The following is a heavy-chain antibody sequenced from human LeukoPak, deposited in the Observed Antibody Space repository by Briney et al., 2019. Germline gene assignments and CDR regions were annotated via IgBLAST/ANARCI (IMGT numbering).Heavy chain of an antibody. J-gene: IGHJ2*01. CDR2: FDPEDGET. D-gene: IGHD2-2*02. CDR1: GYTLTELS. CDR3: ATDNIVVVPAAIRSWYFDL. Sequence: ASVKLSCKVSGYTLTELSMHWVRQAPGKGLEWMGGFDPEDGETIYAQKFQGRVTMTEDTSTDTAYMELSSLRSEDTAVYYCATDNIVVVPAAIRSWYFDLWGRGTLVTVSS. V-gene: IGHV1-24*01.